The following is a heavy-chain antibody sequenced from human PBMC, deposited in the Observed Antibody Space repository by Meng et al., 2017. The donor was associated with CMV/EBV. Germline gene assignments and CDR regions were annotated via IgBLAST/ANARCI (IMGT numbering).Heavy chain of an antibody. CDR1: GFTFSSYA. D-gene: IGHD2-2*02. CDR2: ISYDGSNK. V-gene: IGHV3-30-3*01. CDR3: ARDRLVPAAIRKNGYFDL. J-gene: IGHJ2*01. Sequence: GESLKISCAASGFTFSSYAMHWVRQAPGKGLEWVAVISYDGSNKYYADSVKGRFTISRDNSKNTLYLQMNSLRAEDTAVYYCARDRLVPAAIRKNGYFDLWGRGTLVTVSS.